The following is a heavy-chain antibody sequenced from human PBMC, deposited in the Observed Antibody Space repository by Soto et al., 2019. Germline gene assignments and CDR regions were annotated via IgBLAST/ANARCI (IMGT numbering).Heavy chain of an antibody. J-gene: IGHJ4*02. Sequence: PGGSLRLSCAASAFTFSDYAMTWVRQAPGKGLEWVSAISGGGGAVYYAASVEGRFTISRDNSNNMLFLQMHSLRAEDTAVYYCAKAALYTSTWETGKGYFDYWGQGTLVTVS. CDR1: AFTFSDYA. CDR2: ISGGGGAV. D-gene: IGHD6-13*01. CDR3: AKAALYTSTWETGKGYFDY. V-gene: IGHV3-23*01.